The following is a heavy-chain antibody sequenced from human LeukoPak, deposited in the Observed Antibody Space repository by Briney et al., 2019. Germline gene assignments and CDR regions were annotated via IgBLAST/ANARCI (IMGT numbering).Heavy chain of an antibody. CDR2: IKQDGSEK. D-gene: IGHD5-18*01. CDR3: ARGASGIQLWFFDP. CDR1: GFTFSSYW. Sequence: GGSLRLSCAASGFTFSSYWMSWVRQPPGKGLEWVANIKQDGSEKYYVDSVKGRFTISRDNAKNSLYLQMNGLRAEDTAVYYCARGASGIQLWFFDPWGQGTLVTVSS. V-gene: IGHV3-7*01. J-gene: IGHJ5*02.